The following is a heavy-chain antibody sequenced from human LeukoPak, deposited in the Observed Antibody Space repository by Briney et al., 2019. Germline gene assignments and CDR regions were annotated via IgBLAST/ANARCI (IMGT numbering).Heavy chain of an antibody. D-gene: IGHD3-22*01. V-gene: IGHV1-24*01. CDR1: GYTLTELS. CDR3: ATEYDSSGYNSHYYYYGMDV. J-gene: IGHJ6*02. CDR2: FDPEDGET. Sequence: VASVKVSCKVSGYTLTELSMHWVRQAPGKGLEWMGGFDPEDGETIYAQKFQGRVTMTEDTSTDTAYMGLSSLRSEDTAVYYCATEYDSSGYNSHYYYYGMDVWGQGTTVTVSS.